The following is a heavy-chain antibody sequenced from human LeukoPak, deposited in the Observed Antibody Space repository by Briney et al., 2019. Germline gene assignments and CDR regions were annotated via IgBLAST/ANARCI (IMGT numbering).Heavy chain of an antibody. V-gene: IGHV3-30*18. CDR1: GFTFSSYG. CDR3: AKDSMDGYNYAFDI. J-gene: IGHJ3*02. D-gene: IGHD5-24*01. CDR2: ISYDGSNK. Sequence: GGSLRLSCAASGFTFSSYGMHWVRQAPGKGLEWVAVISYDGSNKYYADSVKGRFTISRDNSKNTLYLQMNSLRAEDTAVYYCAKDSMDGYNYAFDIWGQGTMVTVSS.